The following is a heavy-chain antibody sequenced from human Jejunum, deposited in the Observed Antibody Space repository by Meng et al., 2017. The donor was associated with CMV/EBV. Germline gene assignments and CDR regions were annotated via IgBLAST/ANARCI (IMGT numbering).Heavy chain of an antibody. CDR2: IGSAGDT. Sequence: MHWVRQAPGKGLEWVSAIGSAGDTYYPASVKGRFTISRENAKSSLYLHMNNLRPGDTAVYYCARGHHCDSGSCSSHPDYNYYGLDVWGRGTTVTVSS. J-gene: IGHJ6*02. D-gene: IGHD2-2*01. CDR3: ARGHHCDSGSCSSHPDYNYYGLDV. V-gene: IGHV3-13*01.